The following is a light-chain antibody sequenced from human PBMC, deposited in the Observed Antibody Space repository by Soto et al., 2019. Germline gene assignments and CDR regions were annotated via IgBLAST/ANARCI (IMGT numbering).Light chain of an antibody. CDR1: SSNIGSNH. J-gene: IGLJ2*01. Sequence: QSVPTQPPSASGTPGQRVTISCSGGSSNIGSNHVNWYQQLPGTAPKLLIYTNNQRPSGVPDRFSGSKSGTSASLAISGRQSEDEEDDYCASGDCSLTGHVVFGGGTKLTVL. V-gene: IGLV1-44*01. CDR2: TNN. CDR3: ASGDCSLTGHVV.